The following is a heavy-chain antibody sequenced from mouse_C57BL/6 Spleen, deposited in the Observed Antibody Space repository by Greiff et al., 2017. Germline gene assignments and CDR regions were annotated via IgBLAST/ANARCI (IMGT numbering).Heavy chain of an antibody. D-gene: IGHD2-4*01. V-gene: IGHV1-4*01. J-gene: IGHJ2*01. CDR1: GYTFTSYT. CDR3: AKGDYDYFDY. Sequence: QVQLQQSGAELARPGASVKMSCKASGYTFTSYTMHWVKQRPGQGLEWIGYINPSSGYTKYNQKFKDKATLTAAKSSSTAYMQLSSLTSEDSAVYYCAKGDYDYFDYWGQGTTLTVSS. CDR2: INPSSGYT.